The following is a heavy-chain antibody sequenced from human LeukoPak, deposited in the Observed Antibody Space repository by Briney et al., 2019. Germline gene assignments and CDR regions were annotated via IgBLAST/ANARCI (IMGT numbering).Heavy chain of an antibody. Sequence: GGSLRLSCAASGFTFSSYAMHWVRQAPGKGLGWVAVISYDGSNKYYAGSVKGRFTISRDNSKNTLYLQMNSLRAEDTAVYYCAKDRDYYDSSGLTGPFDYWGQGTLVTVSS. CDR3: AKDRDYYDSSGLTGPFDY. D-gene: IGHD3-22*01. J-gene: IGHJ4*02. CDR1: GFTFSSYA. V-gene: IGHV3-30*04. CDR2: ISYDGSNK.